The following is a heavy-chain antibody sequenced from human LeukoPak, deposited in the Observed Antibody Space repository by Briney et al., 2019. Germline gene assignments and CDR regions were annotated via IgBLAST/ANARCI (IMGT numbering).Heavy chain of an antibody. CDR2: INPKTGGT. D-gene: IGHD3-10*01. CDR1: GYTFTDSY. CDR3: ARDGRLTIFVRGIITEGSPPKN. V-gene: IGHV1-2*02. J-gene: IGHJ4*02. Sequence: ASVKVSCKASGYTFTDSYMHWVRQAPGQGLEWMGWINPKTGGTNYAQRFQGRVTMTRDTSIRTAYMELNSLRSDDTAVYYCARDGRLTIFVRGIITEGSPPKNWGQGTLVTVPS.